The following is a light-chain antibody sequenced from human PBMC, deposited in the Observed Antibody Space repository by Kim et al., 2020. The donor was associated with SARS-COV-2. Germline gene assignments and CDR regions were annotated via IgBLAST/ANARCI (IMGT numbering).Light chain of an antibody. CDR1: QDIRHH. CDR2: AAS. V-gene: IGKV1-16*02. CDR3: QQYDNNPLK. Sequence: DIQMTQSPSSLSASVGDRVTITCRASQDIRHHLTWFQQKPGEAPKSLIYAASSLQSGVPSKFSGGGSGTDFTLTISSLQPEDFATYNCQQYDNNPLKVGGGTKGDIK. J-gene: IGKJ4*01.